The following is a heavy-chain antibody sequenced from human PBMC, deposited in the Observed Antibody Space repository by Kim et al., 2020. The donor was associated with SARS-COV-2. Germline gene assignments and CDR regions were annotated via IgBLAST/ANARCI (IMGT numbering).Heavy chain of an antibody. CDR1: GFTFSTYW. CDR2: ITHDGSST. CDR3: ARNIICWFDA. Sequence: GGSLRLSCAASGFTFSTYWMHWVRQAPGKGLVWVSRITHDGSSTTYADSVRGRFTISRDNSKNTLYLQMNSLRAEDTAVYYCARNIICWFDAWG. J-gene: IGHJ5*01. V-gene: IGHV3-74*01.